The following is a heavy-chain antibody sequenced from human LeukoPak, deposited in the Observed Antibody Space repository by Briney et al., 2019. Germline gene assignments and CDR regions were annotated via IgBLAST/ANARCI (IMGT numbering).Heavy chain of an antibody. V-gene: IGHV4-34*01. Sequence: SETLSLTCAVYGGSFSGYYWSWIRQPPGKGLEWIGEINHSGSTNYNPSLKSRVTISVDTSKNQFSLRLSSVTAADTAVYYCARGVYYCGMDVWGQGTTVTVSS. CDR3: ARGVYYCGMDV. CDR2: INHSGST. CDR1: GGSFSGYY. J-gene: IGHJ6*02.